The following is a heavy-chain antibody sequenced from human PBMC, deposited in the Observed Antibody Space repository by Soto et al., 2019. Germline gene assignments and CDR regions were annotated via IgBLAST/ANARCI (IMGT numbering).Heavy chain of an antibody. CDR1: GFTFSSYG. CDR2: IWYDGSNK. V-gene: IGHV3-33*01. J-gene: IGHJ5*02. D-gene: IGHD1-1*01. CDR3: ARTTGLNWFDP. Sequence: VQLVESGGGVVQPGRSLRLSCAASGFTFSSYGMHWVRQAPGKGLEWVAVIWYDGSNKHYADSVKGRFTISRDNSKNALYLQMNSLRAEDTAVYYCARTTGLNWFDPWGQGTLVTVS.